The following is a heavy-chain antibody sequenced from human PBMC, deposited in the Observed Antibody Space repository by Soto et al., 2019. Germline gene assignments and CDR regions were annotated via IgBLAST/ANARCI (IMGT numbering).Heavy chain of an antibody. CDR2: ISGSGGST. CDR1: GFTFSSYA. CDR3: AKKLLYFDY. J-gene: IGHJ4*02. V-gene: IGHV3-23*01. D-gene: IGHD2-15*01. Sequence: VGSLRLSCSASGFTFSSYAMHWVRQAPGKGLEWVSGISGSGGSTYYADSVKGRFTISRDNSKNTLYLQMNSLRAEDTAVYYCAKKLLYFDYWGQGTLVTVSS.